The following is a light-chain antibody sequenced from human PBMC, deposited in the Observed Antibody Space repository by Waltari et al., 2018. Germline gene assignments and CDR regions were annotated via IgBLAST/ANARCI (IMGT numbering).Light chain of an antibody. CDR2: GAS. CDR1: QSVSSSY. V-gene: IGKV3-20*01. Sequence: EIVLTQSPDTLSLSPGERVTLSCRASQSVSSSYLACYQQTPGPPPRLLIYGASSSATGIPDRLSGRGAGTEVTLIISRVVPEDYAVYYCQQYGNPRDVTFGQGTKVEIK. J-gene: IGKJ1*01. CDR3: QQYGNPRDVT.